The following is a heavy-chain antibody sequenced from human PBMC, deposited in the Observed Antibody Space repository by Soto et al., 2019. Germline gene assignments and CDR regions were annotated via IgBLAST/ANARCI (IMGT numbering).Heavy chain of an antibody. Sequence: GGSLRLSCAASGFTFSSYSMNWVRQAPGKGLEWVSYISSSSTIYYADSVKGRFTISRDNAKNSLYLQMNSLRAEDTAVYYCARERYYFPWGQGTLVTVSS. CDR1: GFTFSSYS. J-gene: IGHJ5*02. V-gene: IGHV3-48*01. CDR3: ARERYYFP. CDR2: ISSSSTI. D-gene: IGHD3-10*01.